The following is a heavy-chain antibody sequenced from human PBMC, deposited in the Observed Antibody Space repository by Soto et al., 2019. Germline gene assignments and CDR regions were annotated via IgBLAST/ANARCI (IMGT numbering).Heavy chain of an antibody. V-gene: IGHV4-59*01. CDR3: ARYVNPYDTAVWFDP. J-gene: IGHJ5*02. CDR2: IYYSGTT. Sequence: TSETLSLTCTVSGGSTRNYFWSWIRQPPGKGLEWIGCIYYSGTTNYNSPLKSRVTISLDTSKNQFSLRLRSVTAADTAVYYCARYVNPYDTAVWFDPWGQGTLVTVSS. D-gene: IGHD3-9*01. CDR1: GGSTRNYF.